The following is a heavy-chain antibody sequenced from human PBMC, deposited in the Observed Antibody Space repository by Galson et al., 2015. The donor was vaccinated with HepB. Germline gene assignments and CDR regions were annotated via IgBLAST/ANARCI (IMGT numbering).Heavy chain of an antibody. CDR2: ISGSGGST. V-gene: IGHV3-23*01. D-gene: IGHD3-16*02. Sequence: SLRLSCAASGFTFSSYAMSWVRQAPGKGLEWVSAISGSGGSTYYADSVKGRFTISRDNSKNTLYLQMNSLRAEDTAVYYCAKDSRGYDYVWGSYRSSWYFDLWGRGTLVTVSS. CDR1: GFTFSSYA. J-gene: IGHJ2*01. CDR3: AKDSRGYDYVWGSYRSSWYFDL.